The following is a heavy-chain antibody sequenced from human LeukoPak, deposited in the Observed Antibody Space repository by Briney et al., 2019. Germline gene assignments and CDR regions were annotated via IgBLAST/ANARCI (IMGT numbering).Heavy chain of an antibody. CDR3: ARSTGRAARGPNDY. J-gene: IGHJ4*02. CDR1: GYTFTSYD. D-gene: IGHD6-6*01. Sequence: ASVKVSCTASGYTFTSYDINWVRQATGQGLEWMGWMNPNSGNTGYAQKFQGRVTMTRNTSISTAYMELSSLRSEDTAVYYCARSTGRAARGPNDYWGQGPLVTVSS. V-gene: IGHV1-8*01. CDR2: MNPNSGNT.